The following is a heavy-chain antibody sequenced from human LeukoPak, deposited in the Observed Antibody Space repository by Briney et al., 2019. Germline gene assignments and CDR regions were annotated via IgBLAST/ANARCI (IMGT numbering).Heavy chain of an antibody. D-gene: IGHD2-15*01. Sequence: ASVKVSCKASGYSFTNFGVSWVRQAPGQGLEWVAWINTYSGYTNSAQNLQGRLTITTDTATSTAYMELRSLRSDDTAVYYCARGGDSVSAFDIWGQGTMVTVSS. CDR3: ARGGDSVSAFDI. CDR1: GYSFTNFG. J-gene: IGHJ3*02. CDR2: INTYSGYT. V-gene: IGHV1-18*01.